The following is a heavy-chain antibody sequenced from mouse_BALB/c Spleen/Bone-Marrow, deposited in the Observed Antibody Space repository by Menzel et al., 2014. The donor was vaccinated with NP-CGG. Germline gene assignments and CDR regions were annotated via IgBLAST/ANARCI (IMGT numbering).Heavy chain of an antibody. D-gene: IGHD2-4*01. V-gene: IGHV1-26*01. J-gene: IGHJ3*01. CDR3: AREGNYDYAWFAY. Sequence: EVKLMESGPELVKPGASMKISCKASGYSFTGYTMNWVKQSHGKNLEWIGLINPYNGGTSCNQKFKGKATLTVDKSSSTAYMELLSLTSEDSAVYYCAREGNYDYAWFAYWGQGTLVTVSA. CDR2: INPYNGGT. CDR1: GYSFTGYT.